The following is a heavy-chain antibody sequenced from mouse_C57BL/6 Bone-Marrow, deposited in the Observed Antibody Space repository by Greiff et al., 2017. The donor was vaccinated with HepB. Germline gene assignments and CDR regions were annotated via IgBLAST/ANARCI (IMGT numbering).Heavy chain of an antibody. CDR1: GYAFTNYL. Sequence: QVQLQQSGAELVRPGTSVKVSCKASGYAFTNYLIEWVKQRPGQGLEWIGVINPGSGGTNYNEKFKGKATLTADKSSSTAYKQLSSLTSEDSAVYFCARRFYYSNYVYFDYWGQGTTLTVSS. D-gene: IGHD2-5*01. V-gene: IGHV1-54*01. CDR2: INPGSGGT. CDR3: ARRFYYSNYVYFDY. J-gene: IGHJ2*01.